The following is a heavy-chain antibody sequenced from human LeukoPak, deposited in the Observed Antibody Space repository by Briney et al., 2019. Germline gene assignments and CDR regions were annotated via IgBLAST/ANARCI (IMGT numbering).Heavy chain of an antibody. CDR1: GYTFTSYY. V-gene: IGHV1-46*01. Sequence: GASVKVSCKASGYTFTSYYMHWVRQAPGQGLEWMGIINPSGGSTSYAQKFQGRVTMTRDTSTSTVYMELRSLTSEDTAVYYCARERPTIAARSSNWFDPWGQGTLVTVSS. CDR3: ARERPTIAARSSNWFDP. J-gene: IGHJ5*02. CDR2: INPSGGST. D-gene: IGHD6-6*01.